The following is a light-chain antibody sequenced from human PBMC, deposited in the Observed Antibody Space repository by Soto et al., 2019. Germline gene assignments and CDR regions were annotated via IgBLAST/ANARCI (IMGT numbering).Light chain of an antibody. Sequence: DIQMTQSPSSLSASVGDRVTITCQATKDIKNYLNWYQQKPGKAPKLLIYAASILETGVPSRFSGSGSWTDFTFTISSLQPEDIATYYCQHYYDLPWTFGQGTKVAI. CDR1: KDIKNY. J-gene: IGKJ1*01. CDR2: AAS. CDR3: QHYYDLPWT. V-gene: IGKV1-33*01.